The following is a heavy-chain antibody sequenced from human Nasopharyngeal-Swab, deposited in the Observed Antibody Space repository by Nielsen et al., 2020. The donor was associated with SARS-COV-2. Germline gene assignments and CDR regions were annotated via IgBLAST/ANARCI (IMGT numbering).Heavy chain of an antibody. V-gene: IGHV4-59*01. D-gene: IGHD3-10*01. CDR3: ARVLRLGSYYAFDI. CDR1: GGSISSYY. J-gene: IGHJ3*02. Sequence: GSLRLSCTVSGGSISSYYWSWIRQPPGKGLEWIGYIHYSGSTNYNPSLKSRVTISVDTSKNQFSLKLSSVTAADAAVYYCARVLRLGSYYAFDIWGQGTMVTVSS. CDR2: IHYSGST.